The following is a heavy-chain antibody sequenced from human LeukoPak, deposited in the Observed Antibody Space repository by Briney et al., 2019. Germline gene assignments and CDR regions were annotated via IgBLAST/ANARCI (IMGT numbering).Heavy chain of an antibody. J-gene: IGHJ4*02. CDR3: AKGFGYGDYGPFDY. D-gene: IGHD4-17*01. Sequence: GGSLRLSCAASGFTFSSYAMSWVRQAPGKGLEWVSAISGSGGSTCYADSVKGRFTISRDNSKNTLYLQMNSLRAEDTAVYYCAKGFGYGDYGPFDYWGQGTLVTVSS. V-gene: IGHV3-23*01. CDR1: GFTFSSYA. CDR2: ISGSGGST.